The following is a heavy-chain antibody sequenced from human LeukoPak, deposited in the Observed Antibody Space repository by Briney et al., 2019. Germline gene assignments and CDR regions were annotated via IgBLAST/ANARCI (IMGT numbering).Heavy chain of an antibody. Sequence: GGSLRLSCAASGFTFSSYSMNWVRQAPGKGLEWVSSISSSSSYIYYVDSVKGRFTISRDNAKNSLYLQMNSLRAEDTAVYYCARTLTLQKYSNIGYWGQGTLVTVSS. V-gene: IGHV3-21*01. CDR3: ARTLTLQKYSNIGY. CDR2: ISSSSSYI. J-gene: IGHJ4*02. D-gene: IGHD4-11*01. CDR1: GFTFSSYS.